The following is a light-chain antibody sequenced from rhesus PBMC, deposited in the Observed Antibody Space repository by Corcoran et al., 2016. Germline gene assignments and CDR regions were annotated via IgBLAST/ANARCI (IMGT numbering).Light chain of an antibody. CDR2: YAN. Sequence: DIQMTQSPSSLSASVGDRVTITCRASQGISSYLNWYQQNPGKAPKLLNYYANRLESGVPSRFIGSGSGTEFTLTISSLQPEDFANYYCQQYNSLPLTFGGGTKVELK. CDR1: QGISSY. J-gene: IGKJ4*01. V-gene: IGKV1-32*01. CDR3: QQYNSLPLT.